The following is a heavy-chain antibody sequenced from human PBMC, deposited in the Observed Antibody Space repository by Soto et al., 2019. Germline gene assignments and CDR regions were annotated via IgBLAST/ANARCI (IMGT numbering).Heavy chain of an antibody. CDR1: GYTFTSYA. J-gene: IGHJ6*02. D-gene: IGHD4-4*01. Sequence: QVQLVQSGAEVKRPGASVKVSCKASGYTFTSYAISWVRQAPGQGLEWMAWISANNGDTIYAQKLQGRVTMTTDTSTSTAYMELRSLTSDDTAVYDCARDGMATVDHYYYGMDVWGQGTTVTVSS. V-gene: IGHV1-18*01. CDR3: ARDGMATVDHYYYGMDV. CDR2: ISANNGDT.